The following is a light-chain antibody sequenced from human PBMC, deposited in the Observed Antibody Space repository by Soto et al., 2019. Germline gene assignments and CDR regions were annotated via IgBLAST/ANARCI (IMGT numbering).Light chain of an antibody. J-gene: IGLJ1*01. CDR1: DSNIGKNY. CDR2: DNN. CDR3: GTWGSSLSAVV. V-gene: IGLV1-51*01. Sequence: QSVLTQPPSVSAAPGQRVTISCSGTDSNIGKNYVSWYQQFPGTVPKVLIYDNNNRPSGIPDRFSGSKSGTSATLGITGLQTGDEADYYCGTWGSSLSAVVFGAGTKVTVL.